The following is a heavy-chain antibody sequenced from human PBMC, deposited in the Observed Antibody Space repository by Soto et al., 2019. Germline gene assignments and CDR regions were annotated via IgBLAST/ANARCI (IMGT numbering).Heavy chain of an antibody. J-gene: IGHJ4*02. V-gene: IGHV1-69*13. Sequence: ASVKVSCKASGGTFSRYAISWVRQAPGQGLEWMGGIIPMFGTSNYAQRFQGRVSITADESTSTAYMELRSLRSEDTAVYYCARQFHYDSSGYYYAYWGQGTLVTVSS. CDR2: IIPMFGTS. CDR1: GGTFSRYA. D-gene: IGHD3-22*01. CDR3: ARQFHYDSSGYYYAY.